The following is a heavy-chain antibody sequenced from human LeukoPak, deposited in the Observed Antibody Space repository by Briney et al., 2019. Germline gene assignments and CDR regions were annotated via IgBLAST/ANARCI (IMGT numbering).Heavy chain of an antibody. D-gene: IGHD4-23*01. V-gene: IGHV4-39*01. CDR3: ARQGLDGGAFY. J-gene: IGHJ4*02. CDR2: IYYSGST. Sequence: SETLSLTCTVSGGSISSSSYYWGWIRQPPGKGLEWIGSIYYSGSTYYNPSLKSRVTISVDTSKNQFSLKLSSVTAADTAVYYCARQGLDGGAFYWGQGTLVTASS. CDR1: GGSISSSSYY.